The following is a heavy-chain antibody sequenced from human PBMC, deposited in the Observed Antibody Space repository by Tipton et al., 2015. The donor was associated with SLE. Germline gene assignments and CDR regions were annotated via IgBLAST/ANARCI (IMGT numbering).Heavy chain of an antibody. J-gene: IGHJ6*02. D-gene: IGHD5-12*01. V-gene: IGHV3-49*03. CDR1: GFTFGDYA. CDR2: IRSKAYGGTT. CDR3: TRGGRSGYDPFYGMDV. Sequence: SLRLSCTASGFTFGDYAMSWFRRAPGKGLEWVGFIRSKAYGGTTEYAASVKGRFTISRDDSKSIAYLQMNSLKTEDTAVYYCTRGGRSGYDPFYGMDVWGQGTTVTVSS.